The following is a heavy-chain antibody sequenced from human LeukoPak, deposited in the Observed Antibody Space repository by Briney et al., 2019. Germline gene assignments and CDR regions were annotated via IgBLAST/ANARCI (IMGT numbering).Heavy chain of an antibody. CDR1: AFTVSIKC. D-gene: IGHD5-18*01. CDR3: ARGGGYSYGPIDY. Sequence: KPGGSLRLSWAASAFTVSIKCTSSVRHEPGEGLEWVSVIYSGGSTYYADSVKGRFTISRDNSKNTLYLQMNSLRAEDTAVYYCARGGGYSYGPIDYWGQGTLVTVSS. J-gene: IGHJ4*02. V-gene: IGHV3-53*01. CDR2: IYSGGST.